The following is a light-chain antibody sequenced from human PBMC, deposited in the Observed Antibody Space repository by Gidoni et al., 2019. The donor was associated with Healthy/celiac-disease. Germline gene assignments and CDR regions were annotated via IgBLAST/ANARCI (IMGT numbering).Light chain of an antibody. CDR1: QDISNY. J-gene: IGKJ3*01. CDR2: DAS. V-gene: IGKV1-33*01. Sequence: SASVGDRVTITCQASQDISNYLNWYQQKPGKAPKLLIYDASNLETGVPSRFSGSGSGTDFTFTISSLQPEDIATYYCQQYDNLPSFAFGPGTKVXIK. CDR3: QQYDNLPSFA.